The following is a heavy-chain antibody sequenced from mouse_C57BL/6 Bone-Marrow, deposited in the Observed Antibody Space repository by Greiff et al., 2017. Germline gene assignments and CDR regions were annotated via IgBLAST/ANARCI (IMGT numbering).Heavy chain of an antibody. V-gene: IGHV3-6*01. Sequence: EVKLQESGPGLVKPSQSLSLTCSVTGYSITSGYYWNWIRQFPGNKLEWMGYISYDGSNNYNPSLKNRISITRETSKNQFFLKLKSVTTEDTATYYCARDPNPWFAYWGQGTLVTVSA. CDR3: ARDPNPWFAY. CDR2: ISYDGSN. D-gene: IGHD4-1*01. CDR1: GYSITSGYY. J-gene: IGHJ3*01.